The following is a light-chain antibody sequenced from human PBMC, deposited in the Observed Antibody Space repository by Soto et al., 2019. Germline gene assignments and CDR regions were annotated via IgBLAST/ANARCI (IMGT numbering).Light chain of an antibody. CDR1: SSDVGGYNH. Sequence: QSALTQPASVSGSPGQSITISCTGTSSDVGGYNHVSWYQQHPGKAPKLMIYEVSNRPSGVSFRFSGSKSGNTASLTISGLQAEDEADYYCSSYTSSSTSYVFGTGTKLTVL. CDR3: SSYTSSSTSYV. CDR2: EVS. V-gene: IGLV2-14*01. J-gene: IGLJ1*01.